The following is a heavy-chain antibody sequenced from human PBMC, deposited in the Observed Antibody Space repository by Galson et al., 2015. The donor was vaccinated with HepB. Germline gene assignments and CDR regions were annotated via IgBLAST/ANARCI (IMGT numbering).Heavy chain of an antibody. CDR2: IYYSGST. CDR1: GGSISSYY. D-gene: IGHD3-10*01. J-gene: IGHJ4*02. CDR3: ARHYYGSGSYSHYFDY. Sequence: ETLSLTCTVSGGSISSYYWSWIRQPPGKGLEWIGYIYYSGSTNYNPSLKSRVTISVDTSKNQFSLKLSSVTAADTAVYYCARHYYGSGSYSHYFDYWGQGTLVTVSS. V-gene: IGHV4-59*08.